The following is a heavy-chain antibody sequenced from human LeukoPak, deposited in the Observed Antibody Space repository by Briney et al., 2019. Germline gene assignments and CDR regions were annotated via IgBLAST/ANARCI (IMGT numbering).Heavy chain of an antibody. CDR2: ISSSSSYI. CDR3: ARDGRIVGATYYFDY. J-gene: IGHJ4*02. CDR1: GFTFSSYS. V-gene: IGHV3-21*01. D-gene: IGHD1-26*01. Sequence: GGSLRLSCAASGFTFSSYSMNWVRQAPGKGLEWVSSISSSSSYIYYADSVKGRFTISRDNAKNSLYLQMNSLRAEDTAVYYCARDGRIVGATYYFDYWGQGTLVTVPS.